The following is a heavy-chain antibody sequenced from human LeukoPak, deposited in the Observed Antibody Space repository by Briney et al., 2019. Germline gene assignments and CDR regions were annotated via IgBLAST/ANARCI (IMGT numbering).Heavy chain of an antibody. Sequence: GRSLRLSCAASGFTFSSYAMHWVRQAPGKGLEWVAVISYDGSNKYYADSVKGRFTISRDNSKNTLYLQMNSLRAEDTAVYYCARGPRLYCSGGTCFNFDYWGQGTLVTVSS. V-gene: IGHV3-30*04. CDR1: GFTFSSYA. D-gene: IGHD2-15*01. CDR3: ARGPRLYCSGGTCFNFDY. CDR2: ISYDGSNK. J-gene: IGHJ4*02.